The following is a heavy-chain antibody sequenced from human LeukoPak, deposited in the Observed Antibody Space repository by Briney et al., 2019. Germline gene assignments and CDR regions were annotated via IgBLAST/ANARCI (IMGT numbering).Heavy chain of an antibody. CDR3: ARGSSSWYPFDY. J-gene: IGHJ4*02. CDR1: GYTFTGYY. CDR2: INPNSGGT. D-gene: IGHD6-13*01. V-gene: IGHV1-2*02. Sequence: ASVKVSCKASGYTFTGYYMHWVRQAPGQGLEWMGWINPNSGGTNYAQKFQGRVTMTRDTSISSAYMELSRLRSDDTAVYYCARGSSSWYPFDYWGQGTMVTVSS.